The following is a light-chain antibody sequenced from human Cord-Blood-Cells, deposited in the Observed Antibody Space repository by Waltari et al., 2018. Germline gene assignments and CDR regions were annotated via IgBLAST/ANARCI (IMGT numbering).Light chain of an antibody. CDR1: QGISSA. CDR2: DAS. Sequence: AIQLTQSPSSLSASVGDRVNITCRASQGISSALAWYQQKPGKAPKILIYDASSLESGVPSRFSGSGSGTDFTLTISSLQPEDFATYYCQQFNSYPITFGQGTRLEIK. J-gene: IGKJ5*01. CDR3: QQFNSYPIT. V-gene: IGKV1-13*02.